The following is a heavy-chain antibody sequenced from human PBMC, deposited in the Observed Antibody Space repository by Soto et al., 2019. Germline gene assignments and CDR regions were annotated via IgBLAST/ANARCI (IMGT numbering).Heavy chain of an antibody. Sequence: QMQLVESGGGVVQPGRSLTLSCAASGFTFSSYGLHWVRQAPGKGLEWVAVIWDDGRTKYNGDSVKGRFTISRDNSKNIEYLPVSCLRAADTAVYYCARKLVWYFDLWGRGTLVTVSS. CDR1: GFTFSSYG. V-gene: IGHV3-33*01. CDR3: ARKLVWYFDL. J-gene: IGHJ2*01. CDR2: IWDDGRTK.